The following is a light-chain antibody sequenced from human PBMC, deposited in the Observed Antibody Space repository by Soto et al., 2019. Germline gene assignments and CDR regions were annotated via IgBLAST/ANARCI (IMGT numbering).Light chain of an antibody. Sequence: SALTQPASVSESPGQSSTSAGTGTSSDVGGYNYVCWYQQHPGKAPKLMMYEVSNRPSGVSNRFSGSKSGNTASLTISRLQAEDEADYYCSSYTSSSLSYVFGTGTKVNRP. CDR1: SSDVGGYNY. J-gene: IGLJ1*01. V-gene: IGLV2-14*01. CDR3: SSYTSSSLSYV. CDR2: EVS.